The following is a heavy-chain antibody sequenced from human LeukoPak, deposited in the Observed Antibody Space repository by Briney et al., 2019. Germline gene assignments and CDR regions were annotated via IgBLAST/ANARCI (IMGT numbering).Heavy chain of an antibody. CDR1: GFTFSSYA. D-gene: IGHD4-17*01. CDR2: ISWNSGSI. V-gene: IGHV3-9*01. J-gene: IGHJ4*02. CDR3: AKDILSTVTTFPDY. Sequence: GGSLRLSCAASGFTFSSYAMSWVRQAPGKGLEWVSGISWNSGSIGYADSVKGRFTISRDNAKNSLYLQMNSLRAEDTALYYCAKDILSTVTTFPDYWGQGTLVTVSS.